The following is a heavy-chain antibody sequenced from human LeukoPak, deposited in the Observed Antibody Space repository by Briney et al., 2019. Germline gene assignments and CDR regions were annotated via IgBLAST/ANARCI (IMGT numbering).Heavy chain of an antibody. CDR3: AVTFGGVIPFDY. CDR1: GGSISSGSYY. D-gene: IGHD3-16*02. CDR2: IYTSGST. J-gene: IGHJ4*02. V-gene: IGHV4-61*02. Sequence: PSETLSLTCTVSGGSISSGSYYWSWIRQPAGKGLEWIGRIYTSGSTNYNPSLKSRVTISVDTSKNQFSLKLSSVTAADTAVYYCAVTFGGVIPFDYWGQGTLVAVSS.